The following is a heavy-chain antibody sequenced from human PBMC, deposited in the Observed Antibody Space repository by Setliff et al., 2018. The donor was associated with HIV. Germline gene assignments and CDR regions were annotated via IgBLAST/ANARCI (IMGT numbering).Heavy chain of an antibody. J-gene: IGHJ4*02. CDR1: DGSISSYY. V-gene: IGHV4-4*07. Sequence: SETLSLTCTVSDGSISSYYWSWIRQPAGEGLEWIGRIYTSGSTNYNPSFSVDKSLNTAYLQWSSLKASDTAMYYCARVDMGYYYDSSGYSHFDHWGQGTLVTVSS. CDR3: ARVDMGYYYDSSGYSHFDH. D-gene: IGHD3-22*01. CDR2: IYTSGST.